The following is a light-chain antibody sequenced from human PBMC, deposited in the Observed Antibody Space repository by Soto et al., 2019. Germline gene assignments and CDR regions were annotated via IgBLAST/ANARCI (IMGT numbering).Light chain of an antibody. CDR3: QHRIDWGT. Sequence: EIVLTQSPATLSLSPGERATLSCRASQSVSTYLAWYQYKHGQAPRLLIYDASIRATGIPARFSASGSGTDFTLTISSLEPEDFAVYYCQHRIDWGTFCQGTKVEIK. CDR1: QSVSTY. CDR2: DAS. J-gene: IGKJ1*01. V-gene: IGKV3-11*01.